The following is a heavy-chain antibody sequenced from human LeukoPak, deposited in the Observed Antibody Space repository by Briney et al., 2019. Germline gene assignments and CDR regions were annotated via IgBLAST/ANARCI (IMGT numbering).Heavy chain of an antibody. CDR2: ISWNSDTI. D-gene: IGHD4-23*01. J-gene: IGHJ2*01. CDR3: ARDRATVVTGDWYFDL. Sequence: GGSLRLSCAASGFIFYSSGMNWVRQAPGKGLEWVSYISWNSDTIQYADSVKGRFTISRDSAKNSLFLQMDSLRAEDTAVYYCARDRATVVTGDWYFDLWGRGTLVTVSS. V-gene: IGHV3-48*01. CDR1: GFIFYSSG.